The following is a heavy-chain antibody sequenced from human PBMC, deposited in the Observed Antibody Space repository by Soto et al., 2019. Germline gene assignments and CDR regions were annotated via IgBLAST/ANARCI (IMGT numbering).Heavy chain of an antibody. CDR3: AITDGEDYYYGMDV. CDR2: IDPSDSYT. Sequence: GESLKISCNGSGYIFTSYWISWGRQMPGKGLEWMGRIDPSDSYTNYSPSFQGHVTISADKSISTAYLQWSGLKASDTAMYYCAITDGEDYYYGMDVWGQGTTVTVSS. V-gene: IGHV5-10-1*01. CDR1: GYIFTSYW. D-gene: IGHD3-10*01. J-gene: IGHJ6*02.